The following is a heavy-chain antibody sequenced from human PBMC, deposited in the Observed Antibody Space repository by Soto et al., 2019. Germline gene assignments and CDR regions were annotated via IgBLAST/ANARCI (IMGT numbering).Heavy chain of an antibody. V-gene: IGHV3-23*01. Sequence: LRLSSAAYGFAYSSYAMSWLRQAPGKGLEWVSGISGSGGSTYYADCVKGRFTISRDNAKNSLYLQMNSLRAEDTALYYCAKAPAMATNLDYWGEGT. D-gene: IGHD5-12*01. CDR2: ISGSGGST. J-gene: IGHJ4*02. CDR1: GFAYSSYA. CDR3: AKAPAMATNLDY.